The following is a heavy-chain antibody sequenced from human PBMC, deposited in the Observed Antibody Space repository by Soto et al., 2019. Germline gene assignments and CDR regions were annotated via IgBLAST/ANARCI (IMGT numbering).Heavy chain of an antibody. CDR3: ARLPEYSSDWYTDH. V-gene: IGHV4-4*02. CDR1: GGSISSRHW. D-gene: IGHD6-19*01. J-gene: IGHJ4*02. Sequence: QVQLQESGPGLVKPSGTLSLTCAVSGGSISSRHWWSWVRQPPGKGLEWIGEIYHTGSTNYNPSLKSRVTISVDESNSQFSLKLISVTAADTAVYYCARLPEYSSDWYTDHWGQGTLVTVSS. CDR2: IYHTGST.